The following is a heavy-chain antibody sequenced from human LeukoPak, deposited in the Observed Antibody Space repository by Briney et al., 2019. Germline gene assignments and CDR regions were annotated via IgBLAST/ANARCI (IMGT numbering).Heavy chain of an antibody. V-gene: IGHV3-53*01. CDR2: LYNGDTT. J-gene: IGHJ4*02. CDR3: ARHPYNWGSFDY. CDR1: GFTVSSTF. Sequence: GGSLRLSCAASGFTVSSTFMSWVRQAPGMELEWISVLYNGDTTYYTDSVKGRFTISRDNSNNMLFLQMNNLKADDTAVYYCARHPYNWGSFDYWGQGTLVTVSS. D-gene: IGHD7-27*01.